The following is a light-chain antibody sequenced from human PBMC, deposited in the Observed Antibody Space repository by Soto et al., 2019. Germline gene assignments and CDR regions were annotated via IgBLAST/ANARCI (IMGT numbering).Light chain of an antibody. CDR3: QQSYITPPWT. V-gene: IGKV1-39*01. CDR1: QSVSTY. Sequence: DLQMTQSPSSLSASVGDRVTITCRASQSVSTYLNWYQQKSGKAPKLLIYLASSLQSGVPSRFSGSGYGTDFTLTISNLQPEDFATYYCQQSYITPPWTFGQGTKVEIK. CDR2: LAS. J-gene: IGKJ1*01.